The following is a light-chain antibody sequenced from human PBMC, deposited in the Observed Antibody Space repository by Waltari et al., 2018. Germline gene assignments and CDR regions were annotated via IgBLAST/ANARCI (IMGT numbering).Light chain of an antibody. CDR1: DSDVGAYAF. Sequence: QSALTQPASVSGSPGQSITISCSGTDSDVGAYAFVSWYQQPPGKAPHLIICEVRIRPSRISNRSSASRSEDTASLSIPGRQAEDEADYYCSSYTTSSAHEVFGTGNRVTVL. V-gene: IGLV2-14*01. J-gene: IGLJ1*01. CDR2: EVR. CDR3: SSYTTSSAHEV.